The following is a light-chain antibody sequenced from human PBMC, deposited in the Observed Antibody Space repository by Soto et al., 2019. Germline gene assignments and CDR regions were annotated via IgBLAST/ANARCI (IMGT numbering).Light chain of an antibody. V-gene: IGLV2-11*01. CDR2: DVS. J-gene: IGLJ1*01. CDR3: CSYAGSYTHYV. Sequence: QSALTQPRSVSGSPGQSVTISCTGTSSDVGDYNYVSWYQQHPGKAPKLMIYDVSKRPSGVPDRFSGSKSGNTASLTISGLQAEDEADYYCCSYAGSYTHYVFGTGTTVTVL. CDR1: SSDVGDYNY.